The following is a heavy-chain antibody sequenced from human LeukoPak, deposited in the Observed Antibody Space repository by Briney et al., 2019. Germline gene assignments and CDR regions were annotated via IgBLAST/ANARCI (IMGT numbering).Heavy chain of an antibody. J-gene: IGHJ4*02. D-gene: IGHD6-19*01. CDR3: AREEDVEGWYGPYDY. CDR2: IIPIFGTA. CDR1: GGTFSSYA. V-gene: IGHV1-69*13. Sequence: ASVKVSCKASGGTFSSYAISWVRQAPGQGLEWMGGIIPIFGTANYAQKFQGRVTITADESTSTAYMELSSLRSEDTAVYYRAREEDVEGWYGPYDYWGQGTLVTVSS.